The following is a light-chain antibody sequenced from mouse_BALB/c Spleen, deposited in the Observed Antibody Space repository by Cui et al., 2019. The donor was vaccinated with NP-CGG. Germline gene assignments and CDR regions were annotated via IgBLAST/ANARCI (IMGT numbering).Light chain of an antibody. J-gene: IGLJ1*01. Sequence: QAVVTQSSCLTTSPGETVTLTCRSSTGAVTTSNYANWVQEKPDHLFTGLIGGTNNRAPGVPARFSGSLIGDKAALTITGAQTEDEAIYFCALWYSNHWVFGGGTKLTFL. CDR2: GTN. CDR1: TGAVTTSNY. CDR3: ALWYSNHWV. V-gene: IGLV1*01.